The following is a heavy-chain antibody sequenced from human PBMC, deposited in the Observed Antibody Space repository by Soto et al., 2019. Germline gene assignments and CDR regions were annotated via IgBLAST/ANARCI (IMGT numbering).Heavy chain of an antibody. J-gene: IGHJ5*02. Sequence: QVQLQESGPVLVKPSQTLSLTCTVSGGSISSGAYYWSWIRQHSEKGLEWIGYMHYSGIAYYNPSLTSRVTISVDTSKNQFSLKLSSVTAADTAVYYCARYYFDNSGYSNWFDPWGRGTLVTVSS. D-gene: IGHD3-22*01. CDR2: MHYSGIA. CDR1: GGSISSGAYY. CDR3: ARYYFDNSGYSNWFDP. V-gene: IGHV4-31*03.